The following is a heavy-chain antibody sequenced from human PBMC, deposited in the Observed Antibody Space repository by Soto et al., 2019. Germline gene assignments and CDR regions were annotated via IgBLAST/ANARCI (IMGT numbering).Heavy chain of an antibody. CDR3: ARGGLEPFDH. D-gene: IGHD1-1*01. J-gene: IGHJ4*02. Sequence: SCKSSGYTFTDFYIHWVRQAPGKGLVWVSRISDYGRINYADSVKDRFIISRDDARSELYLQLNDLRVEDTATYYCARGGLEPFDHWGQGALVTVSS. CDR2: ISDYGRI. CDR1: GYTFTDFY. V-gene: IGHV3-74*01.